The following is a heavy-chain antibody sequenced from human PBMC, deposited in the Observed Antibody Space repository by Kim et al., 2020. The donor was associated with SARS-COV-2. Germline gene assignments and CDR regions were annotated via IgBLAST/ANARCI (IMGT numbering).Heavy chain of an antibody. CDR2: IYSGGST. Sequence: GGSLRLSCAASGFTVSSNYMSWVRQAPGKGLEWVSVIYSGGSTYYADSVKGRFTISRDNSKNTLYLQMNSLRAEDTAVYYCARVNPGSGWYFDYWGQGTLVTVSS. D-gene: IGHD6-19*01. CDR3: ARVNPGSGWYFDY. V-gene: IGHV3-53*01. J-gene: IGHJ4*02. CDR1: GFTVSSNY.